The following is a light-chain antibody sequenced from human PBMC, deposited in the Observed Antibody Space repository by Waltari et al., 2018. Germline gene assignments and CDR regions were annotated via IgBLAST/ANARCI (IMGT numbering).Light chain of an antibody. J-gene: IGLJ3*02. CDR2: LNN. CDR3: QSYDSSLSASV. Sequence: QSVLTQPPSVSGAPGQRVTISCTGSSSNIGAGYDVPWYQQIPGTAPKLLIYLNNNRPSGVPDRFSGSKSGTSASLAITGLQAEDEADYYCQSYDSSLSASVFGGGTKLTVL. V-gene: IGLV1-40*01. CDR1: SSNIGAGYD.